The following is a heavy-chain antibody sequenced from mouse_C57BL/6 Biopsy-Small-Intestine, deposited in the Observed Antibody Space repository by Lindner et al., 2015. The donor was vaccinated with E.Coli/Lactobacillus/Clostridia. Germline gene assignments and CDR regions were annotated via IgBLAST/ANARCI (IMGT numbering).Heavy chain of an antibody. D-gene: IGHD4-1*01. CDR2: IRSKSNDFAT. J-gene: IGHJ3*01. CDR1: GFTFNTFA. CDR3: VRSGTTWFTH. Sequence: VQLQESGGGLVQPKGSLKLSCAASGFTFNTFAMHWVRQAPGKGLEWVARIRSKSNDFATYYADSVKDRFTISRDDSESMLYLQMNNLKAEDTAMYYCVRSGTTWFTHWGQGTLVTVSA. V-gene: IGHV10-3*01.